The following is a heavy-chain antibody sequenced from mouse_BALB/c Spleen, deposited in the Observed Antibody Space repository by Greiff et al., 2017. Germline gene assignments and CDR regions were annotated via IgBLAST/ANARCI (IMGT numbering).Heavy chain of an antibody. CDR2: INPGSGGT. J-gene: IGHJ3*01. Sequence: QVQLQQSGAELVRPGTSVTVSCTASGYAFTNYLIEWVKQRPGQGLEWIGVINPGSGGTNYNEKFKGKATLTADKSSSTAYMQLSSLTSDDSAVYFCARGGILRSFAYWGQGTLVTVSA. D-gene: IGHD1-1*01. CDR3: ARGGILRSFAY. CDR1: GYAFTNYL. V-gene: IGHV1-54*01.